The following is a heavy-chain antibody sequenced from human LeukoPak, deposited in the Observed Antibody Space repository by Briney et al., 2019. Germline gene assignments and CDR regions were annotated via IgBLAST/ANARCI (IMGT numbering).Heavy chain of an antibody. J-gene: IGHJ3*02. CDR3: ARHSQWGIIPWTFDI. D-gene: IGHD3-16*01. V-gene: IGHV4-38-2*01. CDR2: IFHSGST. Sequence: PSETLSLTCAVSGFSISSDYYWVWIRQPPGKGLEWIGTIFHSGSTYYNTSFRSRVTISVDTSKNQFSLKLRSVTASDTAVYYCARHSQWGIIPWTFDIWGQGTMVTVS. CDR1: GFSISSDYY.